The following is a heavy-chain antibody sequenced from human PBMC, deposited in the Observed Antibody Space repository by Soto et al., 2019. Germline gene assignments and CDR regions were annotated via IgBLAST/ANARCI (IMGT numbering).Heavy chain of an antibody. CDR2: INPYNGIT. CDR3: ARDLAAAGPFDY. CDR1: GYTFTSYS. V-gene: IGHV1-18*01. J-gene: IGHJ4*02. Sequence: QVQLVQSGAEVKKPGASVKVSCKASGYTFTSYSISWVRQAPGQGLEWMGWINPYNGITNYAQKLQGRVTMTTDTSTSTAYMELRSLRSDDTAVYYCARDLAAAGPFDYWGQGTLVTVSS. D-gene: IGHD6-13*01.